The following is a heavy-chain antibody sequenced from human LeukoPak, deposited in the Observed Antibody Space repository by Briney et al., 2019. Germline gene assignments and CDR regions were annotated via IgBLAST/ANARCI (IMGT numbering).Heavy chain of an antibody. Sequence: SQTLSLTCTVSGGSISSGSYYWSWIRQPAGKGLEWIGRIYTSGSTNYNPSLKSRVTISVDTSKNQFSLKLSSVTAADTAVYYCARCDKLSSITIFGVVIMGDAFDIWGQGTMVTVSS. CDR1: GGSISSGSYY. CDR2: IYTSGST. J-gene: IGHJ3*02. D-gene: IGHD3-3*01. CDR3: ARCDKLSSITIFGVVIMGDAFDI. V-gene: IGHV4-61*02.